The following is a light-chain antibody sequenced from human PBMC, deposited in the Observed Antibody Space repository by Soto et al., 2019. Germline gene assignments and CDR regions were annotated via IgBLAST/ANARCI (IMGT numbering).Light chain of an antibody. CDR1: SSDIGGYKY. Sequence: QSVLTQPASVSGSLGQSITISCTGTSSDIGGYKYVSWYQQHPGKAPKLIIFEVSNRPSGVSDRFSGSNSGNTASPTISGLQAEDEADYYCTSYSRYRVLVFGGGTKVTVL. J-gene: IGLJ3*02. CDR3: TSYSRYRVLV. CDR2: EVS. V-gene: IGLV2-14*01.